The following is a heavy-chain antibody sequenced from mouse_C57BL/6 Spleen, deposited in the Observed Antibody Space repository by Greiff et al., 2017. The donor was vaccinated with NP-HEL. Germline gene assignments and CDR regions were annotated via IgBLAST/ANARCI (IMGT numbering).Heavy chain of an antibody. CDR3: ARDYGSIYWYFDV. J-gene: IGHJ1*03. D-gene: IGHD1-1*01. CDR1: GFTFSSYA. V-gene: IGHV5-4*01. CDR2: ISDGGSYT. Sequence: DVQLVESGGGLVKPGGSLKLSCAASGFTFSSYAMSWVRQTPEKRLEWVATISDGGSYTYYPDNVKGRFTISRDNAKNNLYLQMSHLKSEDTAMYYCARDYGSIYWYFDVWGTGTTVTVSS.